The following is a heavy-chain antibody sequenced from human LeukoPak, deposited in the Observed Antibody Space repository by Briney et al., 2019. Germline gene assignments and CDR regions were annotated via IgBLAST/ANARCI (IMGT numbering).Heavy chain of an antibody. V-gene: IGHV4-59*01. CDR1: GGSISSYY. J-gene: IGHJ4*02. Sequence: SETLSLTCTVSGGSISSYYWSWIRQPPGKGLEWIGYFYSSGSTNYSPSLKSRVTISVDTSKNQFSLKLSSVTAADTAVYYCARAGSGYSFDYWGQGTLVTVSS. CDR3: ARAGSGYSFDY. CDR2: FYSSGST. D-gene: IGHD3-22*01.